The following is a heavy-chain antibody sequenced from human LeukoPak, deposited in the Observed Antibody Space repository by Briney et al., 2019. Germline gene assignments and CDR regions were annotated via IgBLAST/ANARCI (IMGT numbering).Heavy chain of an antibody. V-gene: IGHV3-53*01. J-gene: IGHJ4*02. CDR2: IYSSGIT. CDR3: AKEAISGLYYFDY. Sequence: GGSLRLSCAASGFTFSNAWMSWVRQAPGKGLEWVSVIYSSGITYYADSVKGRFTISRDNSKNTLYLQMNSLRAEDTAVYYCAKEAISGLYYFDYWGQGTLVTVSS. D-gene: IGHD2-15*01. CDR1: GFTFSNAW.